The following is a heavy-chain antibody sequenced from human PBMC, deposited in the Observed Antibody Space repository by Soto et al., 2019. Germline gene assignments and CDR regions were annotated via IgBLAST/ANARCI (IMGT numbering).Heavy chain of an antibody. V-gene: IGHV1-2*02. CDR3: ARGMLNYYHGMDV. CDR2: INPNSGGT. J-gene: IGHJ6*02. D-gene: IGHD2-8*01. Sequence: ASVKVSCKASGYTFTGYYMHWVRQAPGQGLEWMGWINPNSGGTNYAQKFQGRVTMTRDTSISTAYMEMSRLRSDDTAVYYCARGMLNYYHGMDVWGQGTTGTVSS. CDR1: GYTFTGYY.